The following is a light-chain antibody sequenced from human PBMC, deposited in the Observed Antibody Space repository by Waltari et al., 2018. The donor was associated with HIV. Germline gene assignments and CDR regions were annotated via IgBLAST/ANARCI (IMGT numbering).Light chain of an antibody. Sequence: EIVMTQSPATLSVSPGERATLSCRASQSVSNNLAWYQQKPGKAPRLLIYGASTSATGVPDRFSGSGSGTEFTLTISSLQSEDFAVYYCQQYNKWPPITFGQGTRLEIK. CDR1: QSVSNN. CDR3: QQYNKWPPIT. J-gene: IGKJ5*01. CDR2: GAS. V-gene: IGKV3-15*01.